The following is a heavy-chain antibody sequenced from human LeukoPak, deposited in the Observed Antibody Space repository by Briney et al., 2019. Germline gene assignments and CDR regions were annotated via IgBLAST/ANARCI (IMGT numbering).Heavy chain of an antibody. CDR2: FYKDGST. CDR1: GGSISGTSFY. Sequence: SETLSLTCNVSGGSISGTSFYWGWIRDPPGKGLEWIGTFYKDGSTFYNPSLKSRVTISADTSKNQFSLKLTSVTAADRAVYYCARQYYYYYMDVWGKGTTVTVSS. V-gene: IGHV4-39*07. CDR3: ARQYYYYYMDV. J-gene: IGHJ6*03.